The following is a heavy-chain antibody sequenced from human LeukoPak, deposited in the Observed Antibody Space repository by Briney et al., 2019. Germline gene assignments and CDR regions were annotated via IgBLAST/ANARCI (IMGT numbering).Heavy chain of an antibody. CDR1: GGSISSSSYY. J-gene: IGHJ5*02. CDR2: IYYSGST. D-gene: IGHD1-1*01. V-gene: IGHV4-39*01. CDR3: ARHKLRYNWFDP. Sequence: PSETLSLACTVSGGSISSSSYYWGWIRQPPGKGLEWIGSIYYSGSTYYNPSLRSRVTISVDTSKNQFSLKLSSVTAADTAVYYCARHKLRYNWFDPWGQGTLVTVSS.